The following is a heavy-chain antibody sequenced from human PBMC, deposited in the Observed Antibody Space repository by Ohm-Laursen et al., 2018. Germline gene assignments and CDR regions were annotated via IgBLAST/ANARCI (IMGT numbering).Heavy chain of an antibody. V-gene: IGHV4-59*11. CDR3: VSSGSPSRAWYSFDS. D-gene: IGHD6-13*01. CDR1: GASINSHH. J-gene: IGHJ4*02. Sequence: SQTLSLTCTVSGASINSHHWSFIRQPPGKGLEWIAFVYYSGSTYYNPSLKSRVSMSVDTSNNQFSLQLRYVTAADTAVYYCVSSGSPSRAWYSFDSWGQGTPITVSS. CDR2: VYYSGST.